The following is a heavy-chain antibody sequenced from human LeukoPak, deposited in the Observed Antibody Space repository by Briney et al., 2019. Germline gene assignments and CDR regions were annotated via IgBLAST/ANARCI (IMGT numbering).Heavy chain of an antibody. CDR3: ARGGYCSGGSCYSVRLAYYGMDV. CDR2: IYSGGST. V-gene: IGHV3-66*01. Sequence: GGSLRLSCAASGFTVSSNYMSWVRQAPGKGLEWVSVIYSGGSTYYADSVKSRFTISRDNSKNTLYLQMNSLRAEDTAVYYCARGGYCSGGSCYSVRLAYYGMDVWGQGTTVTVSS. J-gene: IGHJ6*02. D-gene: IGHD2-15*01. CDR1: GFTVSSNY.